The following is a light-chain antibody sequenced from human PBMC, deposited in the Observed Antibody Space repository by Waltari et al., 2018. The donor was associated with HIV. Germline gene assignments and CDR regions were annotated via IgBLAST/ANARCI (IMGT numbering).Light chain of an antibody. J-gene: IGLJ1*01. CDR2: EVS. V-gene: IGLV2-14*01. CDR3: SSYTSSSTYV. CDR1: SSDVGGYHY. Sequence: QSALTQPASVSGSPGQSITISCTGTSSDVGGYHYVSWYQQHPGKAPNLMIYEVSNRPSGVSNRVSGSKSGNTASLTISGLQAEDEADYYCSSYTSSSTYVFGTGTKVTVL.